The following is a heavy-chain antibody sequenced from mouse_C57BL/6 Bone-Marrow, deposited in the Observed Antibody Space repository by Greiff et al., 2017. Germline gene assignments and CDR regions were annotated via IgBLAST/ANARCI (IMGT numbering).Heavy chain of an antibody. V-gene: IGHV1-64*01. Sequence: QVQLQQPGAELVKPGASVKLSCKASGYTFTSYWMHWVKQRPGQGLEWIGMIHPNSGSTNYNEKFKSKATLTVDKSSSTAYMQLSSLTSEDSAVYYCARRPAARYAMDYWGQGTSVTVSS. CDR2: IHPNSGST. CDR1: GYTFTSYW. CDR3: ARRPAARYAMDY. J-gene: IGHJ4*01.